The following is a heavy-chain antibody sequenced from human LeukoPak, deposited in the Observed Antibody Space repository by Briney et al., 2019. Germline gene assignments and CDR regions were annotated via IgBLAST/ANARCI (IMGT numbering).Heavy chain of an antibody. J-gene: IGHJ4*02. D-gene: IGHD3/OR15-3a*01. V-gene: IGHV3-33*01. CDR2: IWYDGSNK. Sequence: PGGSLRLSCAASGFTFSSYGMHWVRQAPGKGLEWVAVIWYDGSNKYYADSVKGRFTISRDNSKNTLYLQMNSLRAEDTAVYYCARDGNIGDWLRFDYWGQGTLVTVSS. CDR1: GFTFSSYG. CDR3: ARDGNIGDWLRFDY.